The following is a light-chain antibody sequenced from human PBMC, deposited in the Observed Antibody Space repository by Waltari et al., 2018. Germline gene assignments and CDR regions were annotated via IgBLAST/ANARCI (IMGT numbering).Light chain of an antibody. Sequence: QSALTQPASVSGSPGQSITISCTGISSDFRNYNLVSWYQQHPGEAPKLIIYEDLKRPSGVSNRFSGSKSGDTASLTISGLQAGDESDYYCCSYAGVSTWVFGGGTKVTVL. CDR2: EDL. J-gene: IGLJ3*02. V-gene: IGLV2-23*01. CDR1: SSDFRNYNL. CDR3: CSYAGVSTWV.